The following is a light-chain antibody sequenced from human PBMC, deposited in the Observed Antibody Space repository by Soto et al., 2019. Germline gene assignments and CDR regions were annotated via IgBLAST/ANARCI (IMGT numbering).Light chain of an antibody. V-gene: IGKV3-20*01. CDR2: GAS. J-gene: IGKJ1*01. Sequence: EIVLPQSPGTLPLSPGESAPLSCTVCQSVSSTYLAWYQQKPGQAPRLLIYGASSLQSGVPSRFSGSGSGTDFTLTISSLQPEDFATYYCQQTYSTPPTFGQGTKVDIK. CDR1: QSVSSTY. CDR3: QQTYSTPPT.